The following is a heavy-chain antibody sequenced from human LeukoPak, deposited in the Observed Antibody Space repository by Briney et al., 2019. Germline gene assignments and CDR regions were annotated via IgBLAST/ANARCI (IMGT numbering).Heavy chain of an antibody. CDR1: GFTFSRFW. D-gene: IGHD3-16*01. CDR2: IDQGGGRT. V-gene: IGHV3-7*05. Sequence: PGGSLRLSCAASGFTFSRFWMNWVRQAPGRGLEWVANIDQGGGRTNNVDSVKGRFTISRENAKNSLFLEMSSLRADDTAVYFCARDVEGGTFDIWGQGTAVTVSS. CDR3: ARDVEGGTFDI. J-gene: IGHJ3*02.